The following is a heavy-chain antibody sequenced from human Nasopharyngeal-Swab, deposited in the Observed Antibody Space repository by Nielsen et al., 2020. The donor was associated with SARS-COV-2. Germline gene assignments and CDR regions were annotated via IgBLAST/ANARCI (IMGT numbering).Heavy chain of an antibody. CDR3: AREDRWVTGSSI. CDR1: GGSISSGGYY. V-gene: IGHV4-31*03. J-gene: IGHJ4*02. Sequence: SETLSLTCTVSGGSISSGGYYWSWIRQHPGKGLEWIGYIYYSGSTYYNPSLKSRVTISVDTSKNQFSLKLSSVTAADTAVYYCAREDRWVTGSSIWGQGTLVTVSS. CDR2: IYYSGST. D-gene: IGHD2-21*02.